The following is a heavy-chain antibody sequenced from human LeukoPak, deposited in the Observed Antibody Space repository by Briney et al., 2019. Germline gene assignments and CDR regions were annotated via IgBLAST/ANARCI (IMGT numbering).Heavy chain of an antibody. Sequence: SETLSLTCAVSGYSISSGYYWGWVRQPPGEGLEWIGSIYHSGSTYYNPSLKSRVTISVDTSKNQFSLKLSSVTAADTAVYYCARVAAAGILNYYYYMDVWGKGTTVTVSS. D-gene: IGHD6-13*01. CDR3: ARVAAAGILNYYYYMDV. V-gene: IGHV4-38-2*01. J-gene: IGHJ6*03. CDR2: IYHSGST. CDR1: GYSISSGYY.